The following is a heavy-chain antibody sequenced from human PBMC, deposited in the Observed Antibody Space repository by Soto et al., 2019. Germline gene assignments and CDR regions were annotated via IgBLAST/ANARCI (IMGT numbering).Heavy chain of an antibody. J-gene: IGHJ3*02. D-gene: IGHD6-19*01. Sequence: EVQLVQSGAEVKKPGESLRISCKGSGYNFTNYWINWVRQMPGKGLEWMGTIYPGDSDTRYSPSFQGQVTISAGKSFTTAYLQWSSLKPSDTAMYYCARQTAVAGTLGEDASDIWGQGTMVTASS. CDR1: GYNFTNYW. V-gene: IGHV5-51*01. CDR2: IYPGDSDT. CDR3: ARQTAVAGTLGEDASDI.